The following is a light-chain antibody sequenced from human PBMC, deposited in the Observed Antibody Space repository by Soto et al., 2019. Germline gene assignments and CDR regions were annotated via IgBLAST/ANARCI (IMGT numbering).Light chain of an antibody. Sequence: EIFLTQSPDTLSLSPGERATLSCRATQSVTNYIAWYQQRPGQAPRLLIYDASNRASGVPAKFSGSASGTDFTLTISDLEPADFGLYDSQQRLNWPPNFGHGTKVDIK. V-gene: IGKV3-11*01. CDR2: DAS. J-gene: IGKJ1*01. CDR3: QQRLNWPPN. CDR1: QSVTNY.